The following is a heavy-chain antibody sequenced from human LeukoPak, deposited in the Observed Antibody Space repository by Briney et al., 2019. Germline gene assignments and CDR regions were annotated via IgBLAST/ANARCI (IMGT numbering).Heavy chain of an antibody. D-gene: IGHD6-19*01. CDR2: IYYSGST. CDR3: ARQAVAETPNRSGVLDWFDP. V-gene: IGHV4-39*01. CDR1: GGSISSSSYY. Sequence: SETLSLTRTVSGGSISSSSYYWGWIRQPPGKGLEWIGSIYYSGSTYYNPSLKSRVTISVDTSKNQFSLKLSSVTAADTAVYYCARQAVAETPNRSGVLDWFDPWGQGTLVTVSS. J-gene: IGHJ5*02.